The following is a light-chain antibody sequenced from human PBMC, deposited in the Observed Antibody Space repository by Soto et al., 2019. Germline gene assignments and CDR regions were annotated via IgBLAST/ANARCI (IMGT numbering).Light chain of an antibody. V-gene: IGKV3-20*01. CDR3: QQYGDSPWT. Sequence: ETVMTQSPATLSVSPGERATLSCRASQSVYSSLAWYQQKPGQAPRLLIYGASSRATGIPDRFSGSGSGTDFTLTISRLEPEDFAVYYCQQYGDSPWTFGQGTKVDIK. J-gene: IGKJ1*01. CDR1: QSVYSS. CDR2: GAS.